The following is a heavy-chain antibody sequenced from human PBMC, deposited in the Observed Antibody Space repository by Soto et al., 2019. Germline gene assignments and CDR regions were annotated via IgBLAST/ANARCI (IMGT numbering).Heavy chain of an antibody. Sequence: GSLRLSCAASGFTFSSYAMSWVRQAPGKGLEWVSAISGSGGSTYYADSVKGRFTISRDNSKNTLYLQMNSLRAEDTAVYYCAKDEYSGSYYHYWGQGTLVTVSS. CDR1: GFTFSSYA. D-gene: IGHD1-26*01. J-gene: IGHJ4*02. V-gene: IGHV3-23*01. CDR3: AKDEYSGSYYHY. CDR2: ISGSGGST.